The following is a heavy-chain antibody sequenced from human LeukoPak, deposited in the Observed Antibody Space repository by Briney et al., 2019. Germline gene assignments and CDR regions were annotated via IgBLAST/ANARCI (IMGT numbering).Heavy chain of an antibody. CDR3: AKRQYPFQSNDYSIDY. V-gene: IGHV3-30*18. Sequence: GGSLRLSCAASGFTFSNYGFHWVRRAPGKGLEWVTLISFDGTDNYYMDSVKGRFTATRDNSKNTVFLQMNSLRPEDTAIYYCAKRQYPFQSNDYSIDYWGQGTLVTVSS. CDR2: ISFDGTDN. CDR1: GFTFSNYG. D-gene: IGHD3-22*01. J-gene: IGHJ4*02.